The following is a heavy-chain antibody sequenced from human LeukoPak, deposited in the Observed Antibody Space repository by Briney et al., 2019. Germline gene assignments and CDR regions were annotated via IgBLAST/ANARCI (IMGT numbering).Heavy chain of an antibody. Sequence: ASVKVSCKASGYAFSSYGISWVRQAPGQGLEWMGWISAYNGNTNYSQKLQGRVTMTTDTSTSTAYMELRSLRSDDTAVYYCASVYQHGMDVWGQGTTVTVSS. D-gene: IGHD2-2*01. CDR2: ISAYNGNT. CDR3: ASVYQHGMDV. V-gene: IGHV1-18*01. CDR1: GYAFSSYG. J-gene: IGHJ6*02.